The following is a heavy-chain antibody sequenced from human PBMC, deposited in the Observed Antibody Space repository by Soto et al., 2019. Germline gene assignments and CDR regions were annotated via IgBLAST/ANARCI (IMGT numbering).Heavy chain of an antibody. Sequence: QPGGSLRLSCAASGFTFSNYGMHWVRQAPGKGLEWVAAIYYDESDKKYAESVQGRFTISRDTSHNTLSLQMDSLRVEDTAVYYCARDQCSGGSCYTDAWGQGTLVTVS. J-gene: IGHJ5*02. D-gene: IGHD2-15*01. CDR3: ARDQCSGGSCYTDA. V-gene: IGHV3-33*01. CDR1: GFTFSNYG. CDR2: IYYDESDK.